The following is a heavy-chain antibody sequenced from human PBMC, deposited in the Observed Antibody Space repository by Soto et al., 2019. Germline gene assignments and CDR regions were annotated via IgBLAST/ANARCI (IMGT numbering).Heavy chain of an antibody. D-gene: IGHD3-3*01. J-gene: IGHJ6*03. CDR3: ARLYYDFWSGPIDNYYMDV. CDR2: IYYSGST. CDR1: GGSISSSSYY. Sequence: PSETLSLTCTVSGGSISSSSYYWGWIRRPPGKGLEWIGSIYYSGSTYYNTSLKSRVTISVDTSKNQFSLKLSSVTAADTAVYYCARLYYDFWSGPIDNYYMDVWGKGTTVTAP. V-gene: IGHV4-39*01.